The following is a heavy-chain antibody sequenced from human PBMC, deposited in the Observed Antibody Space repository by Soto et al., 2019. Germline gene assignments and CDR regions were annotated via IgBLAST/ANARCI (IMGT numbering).Heavy chain of an antibody. CDR2: IYKSATT. CDR1: GDSISNLDYF. Sequence: SETLSLTCSVSGDSISNLDYFWAWIRQPPGQALEYIGYIYKSATTYYNPSFESRVAISVDTSKSQFSLNVTSVTAADTAVYFCARGRYCLTGRCFPNWFNSWGQGALVTVSS. CDR3: ARGRYCLTGRCFPNWFNS. V-gene: IGHV4-30-4*01. D-gene: IGHD7-27*01. J-gene: IGHJ5*01.